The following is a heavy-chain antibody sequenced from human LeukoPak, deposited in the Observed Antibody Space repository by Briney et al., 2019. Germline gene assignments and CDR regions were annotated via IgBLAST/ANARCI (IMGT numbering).Heavy chain of an antibody. D-gene: IGHD6-6*01. Sequence: SVKVSCKASGGTFSSYAISWVRQAPGQGLEWMGGIIPIFGTANYAQKFQGRVTITADKSTSTAYMELSSLRSEDTAVYYCARVRRQLSRKYYYYYMDVWGKGTTVTVSS. J-gene: IGHJ6*03. CDR1: GGTFSSYA. V-gene: IGHV1-69*06. CDR2: IIPIFGTA. CDR3: ARVRRQLSRKYYYYYMDV.